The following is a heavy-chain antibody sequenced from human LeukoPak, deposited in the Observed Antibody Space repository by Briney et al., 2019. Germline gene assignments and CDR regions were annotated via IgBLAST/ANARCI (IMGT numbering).Heavy chain of an antibody. V-gene: IGHV4-4*07. CDR3: AREHTTPGLNWFDP. D-gene: IGHD1-1*01. Sequence: PAETLSLTCTVSGGSISSYYWSWIRQPAGKGLEWIGRFYTSGNTNYNPSLKRRVTMSVDTSKSPFSLTLSSVTAADTAVYYCAREHTTPGLNWFDPWGQGTLVTVSS. CDR2: FYTSGNT. J-gene: IGHJ5*02. CDR1: GGSISSYY.